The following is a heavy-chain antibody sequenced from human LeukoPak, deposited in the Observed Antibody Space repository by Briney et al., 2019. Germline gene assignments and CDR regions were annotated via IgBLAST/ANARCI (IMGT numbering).Heavy chain of an antibody. J-gene: IGHJ5*02. D-gene: IGHD4-17*01. V-gene: IGHV1-69*04. CDR1: GGTFSSYA. Sequence: SVKVSCKASGGTFSSYAISWVRQAPGQGLEWMGRIIPIFGIANYAQKFQGRVTITADKSTSTAYMELSSLRSEDTAVYYCASEEWKNGDYPWPWGQGTLVTVSS. CDR2: IIPIFGIA. CDR3: ASEEWKNGDYPWP.